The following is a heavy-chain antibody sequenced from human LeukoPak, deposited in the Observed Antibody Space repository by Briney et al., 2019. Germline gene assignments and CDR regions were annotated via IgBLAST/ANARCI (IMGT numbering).Heavy chain of an antibody. CDR3: ARIRVGAFDI. V-gene: IGHV4-61*01. D-gene: IGHD2-15*01. CDR2: VFNSRTT. J-gene: IGHJ3*02. Sequence: RTSETLSLTCSVTGGSVSSGTYYWSWIRQPPGKGLEWIGYVFNSRTTNYKSSLKSRVTISVDTSKNQFSLKLSSVTAADTAVYYCARIRVGAFDIWGQGTMVTVSS. CDR1: GGSVSSGTYY.